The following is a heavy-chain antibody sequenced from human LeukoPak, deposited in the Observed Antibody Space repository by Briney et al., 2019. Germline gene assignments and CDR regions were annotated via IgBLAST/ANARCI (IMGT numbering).Heavy chain of an antibody. CDR3: ARDSGSSYDNWFDP. J-gene: IGHJ5*02. V-gene: IGHV4-59*01. D-gene: IGHD6-6*01. Sequence: SETLFLTCTVSGGSISSYYWSWIRQPPGKGLEWIGYIYYSGSTNYNPSLKSRVTISVDTSKNQFSLKLSSVTAADTAVYYCARDSGSSYDNWFDPWGQGTLVTVSS. CDR1: GGSISSYY. CDR2: IYYSGST.